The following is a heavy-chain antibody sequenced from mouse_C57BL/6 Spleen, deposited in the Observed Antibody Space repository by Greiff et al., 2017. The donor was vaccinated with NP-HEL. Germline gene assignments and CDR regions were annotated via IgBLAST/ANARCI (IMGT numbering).Heavy chain of an antibody. D-gene: IGHD2-4*01. CDR1: GYTFTSYW. J-gene: IGHJ3*01. CDR3: ALYDYDDPLFAY. CDR2: IHPSDSDT. V-gene: IGHV1-74*01. Sequence: QVQLKESGAELVKPGASVKVSCKASGYTFTSYWMHWVKQRPGQGLEWIGRIHPSDSDTNYNQKFKGKATLTVDKSSSTAYMQLSSLTSEYSAVYYGALYDYDDPLFAYWGQGTLVTVSA.